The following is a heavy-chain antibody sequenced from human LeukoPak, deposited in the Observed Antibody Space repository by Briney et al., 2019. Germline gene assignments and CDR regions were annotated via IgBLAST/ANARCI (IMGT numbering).Heavy chain of an antibody. CDR2: INAGNGNT. J-gene: IGHJ4*02. V-gene: IGHV1-3*01. D-gene: IGHD3-22*01. CDR1: GYTFTSYA. Sequence: ASVKVSCKASGYTFTSYAMHWLRQAPGQRLEWMGWINAGNGNTKYSQKFQGRVTITRDTSASTAYMELSSLRSEDTAMYYCAMRKPYDSSGPFDYWGQGTLVTVSS. CDR3: AMRKPYDSSGPFDY.